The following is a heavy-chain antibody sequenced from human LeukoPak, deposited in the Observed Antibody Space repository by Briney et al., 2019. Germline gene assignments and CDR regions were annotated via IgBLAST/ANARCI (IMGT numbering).Heavy chain of an antibody. D-gene: IGHD5-12*01. CDR2: INPSGGST. V-gene: IGHV1-46*01. CDR1: GYTFTTYY. J-gene: IGHJ4*02. Sequence: GGSVKLSCKTSGYTFTTYYMHWVRQAPGQGVEWMGIINPSGGSTSYAQRFQGRVTMTRDTSTSTVYMELSSLTSEDTAVYYCASHPQGYSGYLYWGQGTLVTVSS. CDR3: ASHPQGYSGYLY.